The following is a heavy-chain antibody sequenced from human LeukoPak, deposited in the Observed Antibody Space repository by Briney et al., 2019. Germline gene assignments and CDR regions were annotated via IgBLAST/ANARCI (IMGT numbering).Heavy chain of an antibody. V-gene: IGHV3-23*01. D-gene: IGHD3-3*01. Sequence: PGGSLRLSCAASGFAFSSYAMSWVRQAPGKGLEWVSSISGSGNRTYYADSVKGRFTISRDNSKNTLFLQMNSLRAEDTAVYYCARGSRKFTIFGVVNARNYYGMDVWGQGTTVTVSS. J-gene: IGHJ6*02. CDR2: ISGSGNRT. CDR1: GFAFSSYA. CDR3: ARGSRKFTIFGVVNARNYYGMDV.